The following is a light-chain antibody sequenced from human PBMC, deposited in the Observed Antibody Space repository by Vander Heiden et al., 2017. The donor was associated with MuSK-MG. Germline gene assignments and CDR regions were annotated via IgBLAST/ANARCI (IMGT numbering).Light chain of an antibody. CDR1: RSVLFTPNDKNC. V-gene: IGKV4-1*01. CDR3: QQNFESPLT. Sequence: DIIMTQPPESPPVSLGGMATISCESSRSVLFTPNDKNCLAWYQQKAGQPPKLLFSWASTREPGVPDRFSGSGSGTDFTLTITSLQAEDVAVYYCQQNFESPLTFGHGTKVDLK. J-gene: IGKJ3*01. CDR2: WAS.